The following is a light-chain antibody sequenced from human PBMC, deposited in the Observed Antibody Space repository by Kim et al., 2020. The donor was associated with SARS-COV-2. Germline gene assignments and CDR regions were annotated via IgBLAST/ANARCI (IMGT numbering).Light chain of an antibody. CDR2: FDI. Sequence: SYELTQPPSVSVAPGTTARITCGGDNIGGHSVHWYQQKPGQAPVLVIYFDIDRPSGIPERFSGSKAGNTATLTISRVEAGDEADYYCQVCDSGSDDQVFG. CDR3: QVCDSGSDDQV. V-gene: IGLV3-21*04. J-gene: IGLJ2*01. CDR1: NIGGHS.